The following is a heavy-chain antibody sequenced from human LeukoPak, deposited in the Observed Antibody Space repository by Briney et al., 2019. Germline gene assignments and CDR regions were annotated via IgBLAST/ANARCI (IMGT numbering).Heavy chain of an antibody. Sequence: PGGSLRLSCAASGVTFSSYAMRWVRQAPGKGVGWVLAIIGSGGSTYYADSVKGRFTISRDNSKNTLYLQMNSLRAEDTAVYYCAKEKEWFGESIVATIFDYWGQGTLVTVSS. CDR1: GVTFSSYA. CDR2: IIGSGGST. V-gene: IGHV3-23*01. CDR3: AKEKEWFGESIVATIFDY. D-gene: IGHD5-12*01. J-gene: IGHJ4*02.